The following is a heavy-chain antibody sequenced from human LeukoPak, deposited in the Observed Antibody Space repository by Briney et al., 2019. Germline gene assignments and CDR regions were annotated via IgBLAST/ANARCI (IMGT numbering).Heavy chain of an antibody. CDR3: ARAGGLLWFGEVLESSDAFHI. J-gene: IGHJ3*02. V-gene: IGHV3-48*02. D-gene: IGHD3-10*01. CDR2: ISSGSSTI. Sequence: GGSLRLSCAASGFTFSSFSMNWVRQAPGKGLEWVSYISSGSSTIYYADSVKGRFTISRDNAKNSLYLQVNSLRDEDMAVYYCARAGGLLWFGEVLESSDAFHIRGQGTMVTVSS. CDR1: GFTFSSFS.